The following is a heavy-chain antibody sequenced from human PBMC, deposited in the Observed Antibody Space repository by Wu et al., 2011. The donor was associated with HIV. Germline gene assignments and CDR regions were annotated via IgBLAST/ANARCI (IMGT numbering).Heavy chain of an antibody. J-gene: IGHJ6*03. Sequence: QVQLVQSGAEVKKPGSSVKVSCKASGGTFNSYGISWVRQAPGQGLEWMGGIIPMFGTAKYAQKFQGRVTITADKSTSTAYMELSSLRSEDTAVYYCARVNIGNLAIAIQGYYYYMDVWGKGTTVTVSS. CDR2: IIPMFGTA. D-gene: IGHD2-21*01. CDR1: GGTFNSYG. CDR3: ARVNIGNLAIAIQGYYYYMDV. V-gene: IGHV1-69*14.